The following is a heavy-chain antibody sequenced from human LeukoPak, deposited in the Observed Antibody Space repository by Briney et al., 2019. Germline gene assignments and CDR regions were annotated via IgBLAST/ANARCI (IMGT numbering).Heavy chain of an antibody. CDR1: GYTFTDYY. CDR2: INPNSGGT. V-gene: IGHV1-2*02. Sequence: ASVKVSCKASGYTFTDYYIHWVRQAPGQGLEWMGWINPNSGGTNYTQKFQGRVTMTRDTSISTAYLELNRLTSDDTAVYYCARVLARYGNLDYWGQGIWSPSPQ. J-gene: IGHJ4*02. D-gene: IGHD1-14*01. CDR3: ARVLARYGNLDY.